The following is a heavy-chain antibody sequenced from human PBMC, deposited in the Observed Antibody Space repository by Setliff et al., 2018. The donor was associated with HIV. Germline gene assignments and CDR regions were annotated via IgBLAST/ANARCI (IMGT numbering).Heavy chain of an antibody. V-gene: IGHV1-2*02. D-gene: IGHD3-10*01. J-gene: IGHJ4*02. CDR2: INPNSGGTNYGGT. CDR3: ARGSGSYQGVLDY. Sequence: GASVKVSCKASGGTFSSYAISWVRQAPGQGLEWMGWINPNSGGTNYGGTNYAQKFQGRVTMTRDTSIITAYMELSSLRYDDTAVYYCARGSGSYQGVLDYWGQGTLVTVSS. CDR1: GGTFSSYA.